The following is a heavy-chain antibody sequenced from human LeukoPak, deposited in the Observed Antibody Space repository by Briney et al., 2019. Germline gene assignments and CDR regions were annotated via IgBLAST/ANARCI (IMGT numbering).Heavy chain of an antibody. D-gene: IGHD6-19*01. Sequence: PGGSLRLSCAASGFSFRNYGMHWVRRAPGKGLEWVAFIRYDGKNTKYHVDSVKGRFTISRDNSRDTVDLQMNSLRAEDTAVYYCARSEQWTGYFDYWGQGTLVTVSS. CDR1: GFSFRNYG. J-gene: IGHJ4*02. V-gene: IGHV3-30*02. CDR3: ARSEQWTGYFDY. CDR2: IRYDGKNTK.